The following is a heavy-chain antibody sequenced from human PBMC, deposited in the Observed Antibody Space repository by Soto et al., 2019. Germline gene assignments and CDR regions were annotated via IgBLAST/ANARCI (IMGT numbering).Heavy chain of an antibody. J-gene: IGHJ6*03. CDR1: GGSISSYY. CDR3: ARHLNYYYYYMDV. Sequence: SETLSLTCTVSGGSISSYYWSWIRQPPGKGLEWIGYIYYSGSTNNNPSLKSRVTISVDTSKNQFSLKLSSVTAADTAVYYCARHLNYYYYYMDVWGKGTTVTVSS. CDR2: IYYSGST. V-gene: IGHV4-59*08.